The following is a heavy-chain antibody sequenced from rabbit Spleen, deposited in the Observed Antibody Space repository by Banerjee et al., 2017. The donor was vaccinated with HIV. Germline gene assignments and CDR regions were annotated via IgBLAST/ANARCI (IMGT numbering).Heavy chain of an antibody. CDR3: ARAGEGGDGYLNL. V-gene: IGHV1S45*01. J-gene: IGHJ4*01. CDR2: IDIDSNGST. D-gene: IGHD5-1*01. CDR1: GFDFSRSDW. Sequence: QQRLVESGGGLVKPGASLTLTCKASGFDFSRSDWICWVRQAPGKGLEWIACIDIDSNGSTYYASWAKGRFTISKTSSTTVTLQMTSLTAADTATYFCARAGEGGDGYLNLWGQGTLVTVS.